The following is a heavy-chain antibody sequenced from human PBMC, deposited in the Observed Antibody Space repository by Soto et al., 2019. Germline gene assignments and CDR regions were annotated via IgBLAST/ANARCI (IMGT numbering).Heavy chain of an antibody. Sequence: QVQLVQSGAEVKKPGSSVKVSCRASGDSFSNYAVNWLRQAPGRGLEWMGGLIPVFGTSNYAEKFQGRLTITADESTSTAYMELSSLTSEDTAVYYCARAVRTDFYGIDVWGQGTTVSVSS. CDR1: GDSFSNYA. V-gene: IGHV1-69*01. CDR2: LIPVFGTS. CDR3: ARAVRTDFYGIDV. J-gene: IGHJ6*02.